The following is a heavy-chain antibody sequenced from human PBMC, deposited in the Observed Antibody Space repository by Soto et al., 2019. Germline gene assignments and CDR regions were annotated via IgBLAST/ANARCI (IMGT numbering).Heavy chain of an antibody. CDR3: ARDPGYSCGNT. J-gene: IGHJ5*02. CDR1: GYTFTSYA. V-gene: IGHV1-3*01. Sequence: GASVKVSCKASGYTFTSYAMLWVRQAPGQRLEWMGWINAGNGNTKYSQKFQGRVTITRDTSASTAYMELGSLRSEDTAVYYCARDPGYSCGNTWGQGTLVTVSS. CDR2: INAGNGNT. D-gene: IGHD5-18*01.